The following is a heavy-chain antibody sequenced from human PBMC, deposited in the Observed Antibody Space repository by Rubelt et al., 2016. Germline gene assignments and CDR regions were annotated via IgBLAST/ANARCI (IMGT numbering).Heavy chain of an antibody. V-gene: IGHV4-61*05. CDR1: GGSISSSSYY. Sequence: QLQLQESGPGLVKPSETLSLTCTVSGGSISSSSYYWGWIRQPPGKGLEWIGYMYYSGSTNYNPSRKSRVTISMDTSKNQFFLKLSSVTAADTAVYYCATSGGNGGDFDYWGQGTLVTVSS. CDR3: ATSGGNGGDFDY. CDR2: MYYSGST. D-gene: IGHD4-23*01. J-gene: IGHJ4*02.